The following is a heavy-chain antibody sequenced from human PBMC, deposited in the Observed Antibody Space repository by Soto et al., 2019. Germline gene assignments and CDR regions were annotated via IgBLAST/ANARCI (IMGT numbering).Heavy chain of an antibody. CDR2: IDPSDSYT. Sequence: GESLKISCRGSGYSFTTYWINWVRQMPGKGLEWMGRIDPSDSYTNYSPSFQGHVTISVDKSISTAYLQWSSLKASDTAMYYCAIALGYCSSKSCYSGYAMDVWGQGTTVTVSS. D-gene: IGHD2-2*01. CDR1: GYSFTTYW. V-gene: IGHV5-10-1*01. J-gene: IGHJ6*02. CDR3: AIALGYCSSKSCYSGYAMDV.